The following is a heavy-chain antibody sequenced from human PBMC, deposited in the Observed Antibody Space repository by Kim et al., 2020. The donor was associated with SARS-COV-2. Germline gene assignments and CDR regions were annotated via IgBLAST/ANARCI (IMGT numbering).Heavy chain of an antibody. CDR3: ARMRDGYSPKDY. D-gene: IGHD5-18*01. J-gene: IGHJ4*02. V-gene: IGHV5-51*01. Sequence: RYIPSFQGQVTISADKSISTAYLQWSSLKASDTAMYSCARMRDGYSPKDYWGQGTLVTVSS.